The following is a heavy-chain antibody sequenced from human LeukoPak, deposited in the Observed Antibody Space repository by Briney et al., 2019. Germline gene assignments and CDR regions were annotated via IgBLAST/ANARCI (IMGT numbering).Heavy chain of an antibody. J-gene: IGHJ5*02. CDR1: GGSFSGYY. CDR3: ARGGYCSSTSCYLRWFDP. CDR2: INHSGST. V-gene: IGHV4-34*01. Sequence: SETLSLTCAAYGGSFSGYYWSWIRQPPGKGLEWIGEINHSGSTNYNLSLKSRVAISVDTSKNQFSLKLSSVTAADTAVYYCARGGYCSSTSCYLRWFDPWGQGTLVTVSA. D-gene: IGHD2-2*01.